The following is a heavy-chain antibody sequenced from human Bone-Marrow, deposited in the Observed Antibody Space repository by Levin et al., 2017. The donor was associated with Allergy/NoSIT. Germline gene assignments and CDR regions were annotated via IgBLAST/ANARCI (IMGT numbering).Heavy chain of an antibody. CDR2: IYSGGST. J-gene: IGHJ6*02. CDR3: AKSSGYSGYEHYGMDV. V-gene: IGHV3-53*01. D-gene: IGHD5-12*01. CDR1: GFTVSVNY. Sequence: GGSLRLSCAASGFTVSVNYMNWVRQAPGKGLEWVSIIYSGGSTYYADSVKGRFTISRDNSKNTVYLQMNSLRAEDTAVYYCAKSSGYSGYEHYGMDVWGQGTTVIVSS.